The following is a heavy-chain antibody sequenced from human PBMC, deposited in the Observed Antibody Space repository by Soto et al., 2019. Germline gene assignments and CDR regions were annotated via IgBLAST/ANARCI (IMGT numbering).Heavy chain of an antibody. D-gene: IGHD2-2*01. Sequence: VGSLRLSCAASGFTFSNYAMTWVRQGPGKGLEWVSAISGSGGSAYYADSVKGRFTISRDNSKNTLYLQMNSLRADDSGVYYCAKDPYSGVLVPVAIGFDPWGPGTLVTRLL. J-gene: IGHJ5*02. CDR2: ISGSGGSA. CDR1: GFTFSNYA. CDR3: AKDPYSGVLVPVAIGFDP. V-gene: IGHV3-23*01.